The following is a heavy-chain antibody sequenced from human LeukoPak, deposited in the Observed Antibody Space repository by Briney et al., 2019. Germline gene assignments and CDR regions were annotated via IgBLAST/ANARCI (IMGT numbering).Heavy chain of an antibody. D-gene: IGHD3-22*01. V-gene: IGHV3-21*01. Sequence: SLRLACALSGFSFSTYSTGWVSQPPGEGRGLVSTISSGSNYIYYGDTVKGRFTIARDKAKNSLYLQMNSLRAEDTAVYYCARAPYDSTGYETPLAFDIWGQGTMVTVSS. CDR3: ARAPYDSTGYETPLAFDI. CDR1: GFSFSTYS. CDR2: ISSGSNYI. J-gene: IGHJ3*02.